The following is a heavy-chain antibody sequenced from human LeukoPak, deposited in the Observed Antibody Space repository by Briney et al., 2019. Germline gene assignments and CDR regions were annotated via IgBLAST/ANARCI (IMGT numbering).Heavy chain of an antibody. CDR3: ARDKFSVGDYYYYFYYMDV. D-gene: IGHD3-16*01. CDR2: IKQDGSEK. CDR1: GFTFSSYW. V-gene: IGHV3-7*01. J-gene: IGHJ6*03. Sequence: GGSLRLSCAASGFTFSSYWMSWVRQAPGKGLEWVANIKQDGSEKYYVDSVKGRFTISRDNAKNSLYLQMNSLRAEDTAVYYCARDKFSVGDYYYYFYYMDVWGKGTTVTVSS.